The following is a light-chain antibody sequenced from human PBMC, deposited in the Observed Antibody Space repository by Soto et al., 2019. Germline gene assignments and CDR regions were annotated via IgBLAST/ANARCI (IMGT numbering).Light chain of an antibody. CDR3: LLYYGGAQVL. CDR1: AGAVTSDYY. Sequence: QAVVTQEPSLTVSPGGTVTLTCASSAGAVTSDYYVNWLQQKPGQAPRALIYSTSQKHSWTPARFSGSLLGGKAALTLSTVQPEDEADYYCLLYYGGAQVLFGGGTKVTVL. V-gene: IGLV7-43*01. J-gene: IGLJ2*01. CDR2: STS.